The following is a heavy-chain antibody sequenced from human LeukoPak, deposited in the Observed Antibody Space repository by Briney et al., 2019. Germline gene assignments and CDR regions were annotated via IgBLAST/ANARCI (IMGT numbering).Heavy chain of an antibody. J-gene: IGHJ4*02. Sequence: GGSLRLSCAASGFSFSTYEMNWVRQAPGKGLEWISYISASGSVTHYADSVKGRFTISRDNSKNTLYLQMNSLRAEDTAVYYCARGDWTYCGGDCQNQFDYWGQGTLVTVSS. D-gene: IGHD2-21*02. CDR3: ARGDWTYCGGDCQNQFDY. CDR2: ISASGSVT. CDR1: GFSFSTYE. V-gene: IGHV3-48*03.